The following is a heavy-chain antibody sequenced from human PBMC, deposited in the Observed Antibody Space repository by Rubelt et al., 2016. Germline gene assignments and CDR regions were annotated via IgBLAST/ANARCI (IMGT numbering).Heavy chain of an antibody. CDR3: ARDVDWELPHPDYFDY. Sequence: LQLQESGPGLVKPSETLSLTCTVSGGSISSSSYYWGWIRQPPGKGLEWVANIKQDGSEKYYVDSVKGRFTISRDNAKNPLYLQMNSLRAEDTAVYYCARDVDWELPHPDYFDYWGQGTLVTVSS. CDR1: GGSISSSSYY. J-gene: IGHJ4*02. V-gene: IGHV3-7*01. CDR2: IKQDGSEK. D-gene: IGHD1-26*01.